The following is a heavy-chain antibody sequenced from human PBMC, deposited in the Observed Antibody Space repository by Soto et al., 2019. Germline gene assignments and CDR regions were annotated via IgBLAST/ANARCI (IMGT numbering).Heavy chain of an antibody. CDR2: FLIGGDT. CDR1: GYTFTGYY. CDR3: AREPLWSGPLPLDAFDL. J-gene: IGHJ3*01. Sequence: GASVKVSCKASGYTFTGYYMHWVRQAPGKGLEWVAVFLIGGDTHYGESVKGRFTISRDNSKNTLYLQMNSLRAEDTAVYYCAREPLWSGPLPLDAFDLWGQGTMVTVSS. V-gene: IGHV3-53*01. D-gene: IGHD3-3*01.